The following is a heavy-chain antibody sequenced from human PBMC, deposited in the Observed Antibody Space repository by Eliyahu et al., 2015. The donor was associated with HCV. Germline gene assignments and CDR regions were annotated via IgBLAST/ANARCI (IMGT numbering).Heavy chain of an antibody. D-gene: IGHD3-16*01. CDR2: IXYNGIT. J-gene: IGHJ4*02. CDR3: ARQVADALGGGLNY. Sequence: QVQLQESGPGLVKLSETLSLTCTVSGVSISPYYWSWIRXXPGRGLEYIGYIXYNGITNYHPSLKXRLTISVDASKSQFSLELSSVTAADTAVYYCARQVADALGGGLNYWGQGILVTVSS. V-gene: IGHV4-59*08. CDR1: GVSISPYY.